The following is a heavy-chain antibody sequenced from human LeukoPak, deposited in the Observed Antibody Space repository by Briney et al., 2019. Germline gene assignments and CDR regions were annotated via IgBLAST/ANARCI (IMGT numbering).Heavy chain of an antibody. CDR1: GFTFSDHY. CDR2: TRNKANSYTT. J-gene: IGHJ3*02. V-gene: IGHV3-72*01. CDR3: AREGSAAFDI. Sequence: PGGSLRLSCAASGFTFSDHYMDWVRQAPGKGLEWVGRTRNKANSYTTEYAASVKGRFTISRDDSKKSLYLQMNSLKTEDTAVYYCAREGSAAFDIWGQGTMVTVSS.